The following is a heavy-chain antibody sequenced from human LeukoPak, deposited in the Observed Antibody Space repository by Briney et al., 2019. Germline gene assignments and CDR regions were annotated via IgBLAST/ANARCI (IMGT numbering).Heavy chain of an antibody. CDR2: INHSGST. J-gene: IGHJ4*02. CDR3: ARGPPGRDCSSTSCPRYFDY. Sequence: PSETRSLTCAVYGGSFSGYYWSWIRQPPGKGLEWIGEINHSGSTNYNPSLKSRVTISVDTSKNQFSLKLSSVTAADTAVYYCARGPPGRDCSSTSCPRYFDYWGQGTLVTVSS. D-gene: IGHD2-2*01. V-gene: IGHV4-34*01. CDR1: GGSFSGYY.